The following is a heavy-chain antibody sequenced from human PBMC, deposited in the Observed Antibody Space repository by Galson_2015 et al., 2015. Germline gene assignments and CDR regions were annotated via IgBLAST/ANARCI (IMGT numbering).Heavy chain of an antibody. CDR2: ISSNGGST. CDR3: VKSSGYCSGGSCYSSRSFDY. J-gene: IGHJ4*02. Sequence: SLRLSCAASGFTFSSYAMHWVRQAPGKGLEYVSAISSNGGSTYYADSVKGRFTISRDNSKNTLYLQMSSLRAEDTAVYYCVKSSGYCSGGSCYSSRSFDYWGQGTLVIVSS. CDR1: GFTFSSYA. D-gene: IGHD2-15*01. V-gene: IGHV3-64D*08.